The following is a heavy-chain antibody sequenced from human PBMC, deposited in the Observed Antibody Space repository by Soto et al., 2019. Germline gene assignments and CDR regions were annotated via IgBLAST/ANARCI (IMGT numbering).Heavy chain of an antibody. V-gene: IGHV4-59*08. CDR2: IYYSGST. CDR1: GGSISSYY. J-gene: IGHJ3*02. D-gene: IGHD3-22*01. Sequence: QVQLQESGPGLVKPSETLSLTCTVSGGSISSYYWSWIRQPPGKGLEWIGYIYYSGSTNYNPSLKSRVTISVDTSKNQFSLKLSSVTAADTAVYYCARHGYYYDSSGGDDAFDIWGQGTMVTVSS. CDR3: ARHGYYYDSSGGDDAFDI.